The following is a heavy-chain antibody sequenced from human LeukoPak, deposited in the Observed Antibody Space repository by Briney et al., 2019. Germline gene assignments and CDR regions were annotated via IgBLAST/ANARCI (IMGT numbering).Heavy chain of an antibody. J-gene: IGHJ4*02. CDR2: INPNSGGT. V-gene: IGHV1-2*06. CDR1: GYTFTGYY. Sequence: ASVKVSCKASGYTFTGYYMHWVRQAPGQGLEWMGRINPNSGGTNYAQKFQGRVTMTRDTSISTAYLQWSSLKASDTAMYYCARLVVVTYNYYFDYWGQGTLVTVSS. D-gene: IGHD3-22*01. CDR3: ARLVVVTYNYYFDY.